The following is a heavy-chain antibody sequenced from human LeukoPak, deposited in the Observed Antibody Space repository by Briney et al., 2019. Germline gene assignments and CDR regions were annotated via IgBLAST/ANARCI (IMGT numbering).Heavy chain of an antibody. V-gene: IGHV1-8*02. D-gene: IGHD6-19*01. Sequence: ASVKVSCKASRYTFTSYDINWVRQATGQGLEWMGWMNPNRGKTGYAQKVQSRVTNRKNTSVSTAYRELSSLRSEYTSVYYCARGGESSGWYPYYYYYYMGVWGKGTTVTVSS. J-gene: IGHJ6*03. CDR1: RYTFTSYD. CDR3: ARGGESSGWYPYYYYYYMGV. CDR2: MNPNRGKT.